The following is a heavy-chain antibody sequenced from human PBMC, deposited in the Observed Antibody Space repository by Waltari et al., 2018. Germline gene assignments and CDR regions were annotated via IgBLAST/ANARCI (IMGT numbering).Heavy chain of an antibody. CDR2: ISNNGGST. CDR1: GFTFSSYA. D-gene: IGHD1-1*01. Sequence: VQLVESGGGLVQPGGSLRLSCSASGFTFSSYAMHWVRQAPGKGLQYVSGISNNGGSTYYADSVKGRFTISRDNAKNSLYLQMNSLRAEDTAVYYCARDGWNSGLDYWGQGTLVTVSS. CDR3: ARDGWNSGLDY. V-gene: IGHV3-64*04. J-gene: IGHJ4*02.